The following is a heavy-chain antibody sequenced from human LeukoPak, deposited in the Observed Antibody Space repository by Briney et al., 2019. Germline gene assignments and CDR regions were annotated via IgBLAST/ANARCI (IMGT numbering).Heavy chain of an antibody. V-gene: IGHV4-59*01. CDR2: IYYTGTT. D-gene: IGHD3-22*01. CDR1: GASIRSYY. Sequence: SETLSLTCTVSGASIRSYYWSWIRQLPGQGLEWVGYIYYTGTTNHNPSLRSRVTIAVDTSKNQFSLKLTSVTAADTAVYYCAASYDSSGYYAYFDYWGQGTLDTVSS. CDR3: AASYDSSGYYAYFDY. J-gene: IGHJ4*02.